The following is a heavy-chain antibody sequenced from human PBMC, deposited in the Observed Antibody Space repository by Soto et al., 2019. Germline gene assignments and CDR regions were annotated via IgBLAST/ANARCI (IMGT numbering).Heavy chain of an antibody. CDR1: GGSISSYY. CDR2: IYYSGST. D-gene: IGHD1-1*01. Sequence: PSETLSLTCTVSGGSISSYYWSWIRQPPGKGLEWIGYIYYSGSTNYNPSLKSRVTISVDTSKNQFSLKLSSVTAADTAVYYCARYWDGYNSNLDYWGQGTLVTVSS. V-gene: IGHV4-59*01. CDR3: ARYWDGYNSNLDY. J-gene: IGHJ4*02.